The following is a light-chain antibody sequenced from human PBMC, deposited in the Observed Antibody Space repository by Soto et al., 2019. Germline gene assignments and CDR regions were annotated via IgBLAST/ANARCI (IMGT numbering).Light chain of an antibody. V-gene: IGLV2-8*01. J-gene: IGLJ1*01. CDR2: EVN. CDR1: SSDVGGYNY. Sequence: ALTQPPSASGSPGQSVAISCTGTSSDVGGYNYVSWYQQHPGKAPKLMIYEVNKRPSGVPDRFSGSKSGNTASLTVSGLQAEDEADYYCSSYAGSSTVFGTGTKVTVL. CDR3: SSYAGSSTV.